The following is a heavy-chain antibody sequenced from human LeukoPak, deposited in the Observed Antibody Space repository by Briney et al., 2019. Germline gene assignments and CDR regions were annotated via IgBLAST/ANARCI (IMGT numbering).Heavy chain of an antibody. V-gene: IGHV4-59*08. Sequence: SETLSLTCTVSGGSINNYYWSWIRQPPGKALEWIGYIYYRGSTNYNPSLKSRVTISVDTSKNQFSLKLSSVTAADTAVYFCVRHLMTIFGVVIKPGPFDPWGQGTLVTVSS. CDR3: VRHLMTIFGVVIKPGPFDP. CDR1: GGSINNYY. J-gene: IGHJ5*02. CDR2: IYYRGST. D-gene: IGHD3-3*01.